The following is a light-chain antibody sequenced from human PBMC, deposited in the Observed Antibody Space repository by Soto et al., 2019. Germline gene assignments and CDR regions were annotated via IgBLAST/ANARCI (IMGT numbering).Light chain of an antibody. Sequence: QLVLTQPPSTSGTPGQRVSISCSGSSSNIGINSVNWYQQLPGTAPKLLIYSNNQRPSGVPDRFSASKSGTSASLAISGLQSEDEGDYFCAAWDDSLIGYVFGTGTKLTVL. CDR2: SNN. V-gene: IGLV1-44*01. CDR3: AAWDDSLIGYV. CDR1: SSNIGINS. J-gene: IGLJ1*01.